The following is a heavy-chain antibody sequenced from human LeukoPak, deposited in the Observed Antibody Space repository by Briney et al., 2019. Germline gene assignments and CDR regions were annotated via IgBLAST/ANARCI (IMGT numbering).Heavy chain of an antibody. V-gene: IGHV1-2*02. CDR1: GYTFTGYY. CDR3: ARVAWELSLWFDP. D-gene: IGHD1-26*01. CDR2: INPNSGGT. J-gene: IGHJ5*02. Sequence: ASVKVSCKASGYTFTGYYMHWVRQAPGQGLEWMGWINPNSGGTNYAQKFQGRVTMTRDTSISTAYMELSRLRSDDTAVYYCARVAWELSLWFDPWGQGTLVTVSS.